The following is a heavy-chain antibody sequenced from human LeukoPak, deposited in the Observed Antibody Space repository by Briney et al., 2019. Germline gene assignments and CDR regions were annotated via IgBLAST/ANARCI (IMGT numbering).Heavy chain of an antibody. V-gene: IGHV4-39*07. J-gene: IGHJ6*03. CDR1: GDSISSSSYY. D-gene: IGHD5-12*01. Sequence: SETLSLTCTVSGDSISSSSYYWGWIRQPPGKGLEWIGTIYYDGSTYYNPSLKSRVTISVDTSKNQFSLKLSSVTAADTAVYYCARGRGYSGYFGYYYMDVWGKGTTVTISS. CDR2: IYYDGST. CDR3: ARGRGYSGYFGYYYMDV.